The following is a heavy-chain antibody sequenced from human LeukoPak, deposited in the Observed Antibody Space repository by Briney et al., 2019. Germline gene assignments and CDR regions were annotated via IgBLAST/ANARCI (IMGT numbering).Heavy chain of an antibody. CDR3: AKDLRVWGIAAADYFDY. CDR2: IYSDNT. V-gene: IGHV3-66*03. D-gene: IGHD6-13*01. Sequence: GGSLRLSCTVSGFTVSSNSMSWVRQAPGKGLEWVSFIYSDNTHYSDSVKGRFTISRDNSKNTLYLQMNSLRAEDTAVYYCAKDLRVWGIAAADYFDYWGQGTLVTVSS. J-gene: IGHJ4*02. CDR1: GFTVSSNS.